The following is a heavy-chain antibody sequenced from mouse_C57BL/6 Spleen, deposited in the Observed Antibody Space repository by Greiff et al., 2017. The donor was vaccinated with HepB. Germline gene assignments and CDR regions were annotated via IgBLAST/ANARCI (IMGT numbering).Heavy chain of an antibody. CDR2: IRNKANGYTT. D-gene: IGHD2-3*01. CDR3: ARYGWLLPYYYAMDY. CDR1: GFTFTDYY. J-gene: IGHJ4*01. Sequence: DVTLVESGGGLVQPGGSLSLSCAASGFTFTDYYMSWVRQPPGKALEWLGFIRNKANGYTTEYSASVKGRFTISRDNSQSILYLQMNALRAEDSATYYCARYGWLLPYYYAMDYWGQGTSVTVSS. V-gene: IGHV7-3*01.